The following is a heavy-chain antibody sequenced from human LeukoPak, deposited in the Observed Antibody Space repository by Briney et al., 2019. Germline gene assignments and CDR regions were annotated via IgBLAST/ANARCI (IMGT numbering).Heavy chain of an antibody. V-gene: IGHV4-61*02. CDR2: IYTSGST. Sequence: SETLSLTCTVSGGSISSGSYYWSWIRQPAGKGLEWIGRIYTSGSTNYNPSLKSRVTISVDTSKNQFSLKLSSVTAADTAVYYCARLNSGTKGITMVRGVKTWFDPWGQGTLVTVSS. D-gene: IGHD3-10*01. CDR3: ARLNSGTKGITMVRGVKTWFDP. J-gene: IGHJ5*02. CDR1: GGSISSGSYY.